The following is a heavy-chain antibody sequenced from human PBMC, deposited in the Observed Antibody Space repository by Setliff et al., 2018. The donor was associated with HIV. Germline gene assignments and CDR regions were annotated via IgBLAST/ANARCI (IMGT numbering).Heavy chain of an antibody. CDR1: GYTFTTSG. V-gene: IGHV1-18*01. J-gene: IGHJ6*03. CDR3: VRDGSLAGLYFHYMDV. D-gene: IGHD6-19*01. Sequence: ASVKVSCKTSGYTFTTSGISWVRQAPGQRLEWMGGISWNADFTAYAESTKGRFTISRDNARKSLYLQMNSLTTEDTALYYCVRDGSLAGLYFHYMDVWGKGTTVTVSS. CDR2: ISWNADFT.